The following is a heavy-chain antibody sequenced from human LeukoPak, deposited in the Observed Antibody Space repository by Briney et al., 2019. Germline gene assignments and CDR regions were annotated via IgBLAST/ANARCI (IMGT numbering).Heavy chain of an antibody. V-gene: IGHV1-2*02. J-gene: IGHJ6*02. D-gene: IGHD2-15*01. CDR3: ARDGVVVAPFYYYYGMDV. CDR2: INPNSGGT. Sequence: GASVKVSCKASGYTFTGYYMHWVRQAPGQGLEWMGWINPNSGGTNYAQKFQGRVTMTSDTSISTAYMELSRLRSDDTAVYYCARDGVVVAPFYYYYGMDVWGQGTTVTVSS. CDR1: GYTFTGYY.